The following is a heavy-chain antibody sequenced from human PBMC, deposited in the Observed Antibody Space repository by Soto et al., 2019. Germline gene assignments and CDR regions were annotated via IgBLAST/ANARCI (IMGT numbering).Heavy chain of an antibody. CDR1: GFSFSTYG. D-gene: IGHD6-6*01. CDR3: AKVIRADSTSSNFYYYSGMDV. V-gene: IGHV3-30*18. CDR2: ISNDGSNK. Sequence: QVQMVESGGGVVQPGRSLRLSCAASGFSFSTYGMHWVRQAPGKGLEWMAVISNDGSNKYYADSVKGRFTITRDNYKDTMFLQMNRLRGEDTAIYYCAKVIRADSTSSNFYYYSGMDVWGQGTTVTVSS. J-gene: IGHJ6*02.